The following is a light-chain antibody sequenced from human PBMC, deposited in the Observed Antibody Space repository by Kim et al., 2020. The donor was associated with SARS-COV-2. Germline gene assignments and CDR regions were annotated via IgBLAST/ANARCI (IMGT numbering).Light chain of an antibody. CDR2: VNN. CDR1: SSNIGADYD. J-gene: IGLJ2*01. CDR3: QSYDSRLSVV. Sequence: GLGVTISCTRGSSNIGADYDVHWYQQLPGSAPKLLIYVNNNRPSGVPDRFSASKSGTSASLAITGLQAEDEAEYYCQSYDSRLSVVFGGGTQLTVL. V-gene: IGLV1-40*01.